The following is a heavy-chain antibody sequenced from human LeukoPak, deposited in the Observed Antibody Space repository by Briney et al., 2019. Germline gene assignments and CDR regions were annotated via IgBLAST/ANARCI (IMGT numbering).Heavy chain of an antibody. CDR2: IRAYNGNT. D-gene: IGHD1-26*01. CDR3: ARDEGGRYSDYFDY. J-gene: IGHJ4*02. Sequence: ASVKVSCKASGYTFTIYGNSWVRQASGQGLEWMGWIRAYNGNTNYEQKPQGRVTITTETSTSRDYMELRSLRSDDTAVYYCARDEGGRYSDYFDYWGQGTLVTVSS. CDR1: GYTFTIYG. V-gene: IGHV1-18*01.